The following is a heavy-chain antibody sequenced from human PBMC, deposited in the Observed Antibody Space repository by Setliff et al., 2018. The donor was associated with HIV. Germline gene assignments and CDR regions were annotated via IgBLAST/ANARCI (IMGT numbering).Heavy chain of an antibody. J-gene: IGHJ4*02. Sequence: SGPTLVNPTETLTLTCTVSGFSLSNPEMGVSWIRQPPGKALEWLGIVYYTGSTNYNPSLKSRVAMSVDTSRNQFSLKLTSVTAADTAVYYCARDRRDDYYLTAYFDSLGQGTLVTVSS. CDR2: VYYTGST. V-gene: IGHV4-39*02. CDR1: GFSLSNPEMG. CDR3: ARDRRDDYYLTAYFDS. D-gene: IGHD1-26*01.